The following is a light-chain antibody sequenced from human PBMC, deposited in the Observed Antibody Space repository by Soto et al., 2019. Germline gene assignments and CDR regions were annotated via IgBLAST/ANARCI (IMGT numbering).Light chain of an antibody. CDR1: SSDIGGYNY. CDR2: EVT. V-gene: IGLV2-14*01. CDR3: SSYTSRSTLYV. Sequence: QSALTQPASVSGSPGQSITVSWTGTSSDIGGYNYVSWYQQHPGKAPKLMVYEVTNRPSGVSDRFSGSKSGNTASLTISGLQADDEGYYYCSSYTSRSTLYVFGTGTKLTVL. J-gene: IGLJ1*01.